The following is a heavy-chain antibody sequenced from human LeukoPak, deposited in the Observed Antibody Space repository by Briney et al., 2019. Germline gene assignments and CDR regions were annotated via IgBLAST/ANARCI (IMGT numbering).Heavy chain of an antibody. D-gene: IGHD3-10*01. CDR2: INHSGST. CDR3: ARGGYYGSGNDFRFDP. J-gene: IGHJ5*02. CDR1: GGSFSGYY. Sequence: PSETLSPTCAVYGGSFSGYYWSWIRQPPGKGLEWIGEINHSGSTNYKPSLKRRVTISVDTSKNQFSLKLSSVTAADTAVYYCARGGYYGSGNDFRFDPWGQGTLVTVSS. V-gene: IGHV4-34*01.